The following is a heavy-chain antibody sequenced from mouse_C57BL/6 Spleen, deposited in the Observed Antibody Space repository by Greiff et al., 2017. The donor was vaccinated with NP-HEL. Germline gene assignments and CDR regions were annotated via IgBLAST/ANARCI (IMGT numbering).Heavy chain of an antibody. CDR1: GYTFTDYY. CDR3: AREITTVVDDFDY. D-gene: IGHD1-1*01. CDR2: INPNNGGT. Sequence: VQLQQSGPELVKPGASVKISCKASGYTFTDYYMNWVKQSHGKSLEWIGDINPNNGGTSYNQKFKGKATLTVDKSSSTAYMELRSLTSEDSAVYYCAREITTVVDDFDYWGQGTTLTVSS. J-gene: IGHJ2*01. V-gene: IGHV1-26*01.